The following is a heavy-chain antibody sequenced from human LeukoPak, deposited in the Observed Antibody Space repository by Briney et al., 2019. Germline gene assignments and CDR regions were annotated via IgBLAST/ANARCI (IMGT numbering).Heavy chain of an antibody. D-gene: IGHD3-22*01. CDR2: IYYSGST. V-gene: IGHV4-39*07. J-gene: IGHJ5*02. CDR3: AAMRWMKVVT. CDR1: GGSISSSTYY. Sequence: SETLSLTCTVSGGSISSSTYYWGWIRQPPGKGLEWIGTIYYSGSTYYNPSLKSRVTISVDTSKNQFSLNLTSVTAADTAVYYCAAMRWMKVVTWGQGTLVTVSS.